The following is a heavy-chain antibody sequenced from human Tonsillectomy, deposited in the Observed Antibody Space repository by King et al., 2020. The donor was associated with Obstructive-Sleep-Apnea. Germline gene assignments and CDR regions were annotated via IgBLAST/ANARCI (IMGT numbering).Heavy chain of an antibody. V-gene: IGHV4-38-2*02. CDR1: GYSISSGYY. CDR2: IYHSVST. D-gene: IGHD5-24*01. Sequence: QLQESGPGLVKPSETLSLTCTVSGYSISSGYYWGWIRQPPGKGLEWIGSIYHSVSTYYNPSLKSRVTISVDTSKNQFSLKLISVTAADTAVYYCARDTMKVNYFDYWGQGTLVTVSS. CDR3: ARDTMKVNYFDY. J-gene: IGHJ4*02.